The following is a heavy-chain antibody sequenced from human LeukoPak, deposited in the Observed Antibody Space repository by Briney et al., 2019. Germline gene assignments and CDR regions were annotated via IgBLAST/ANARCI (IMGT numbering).Heavy chain of an antibody. J-gene: IGHJ4*02. Sequence: ASVKVSCKASGYTFTSYYMHWVRQAPGQELEWMGIINPSGGSTSYAQKFQGRVTMTRDMSTSTVYMELSSLRSEDTAVYYCAVCTVALYYFDYWGQGTLVTVSS. D-gene: IGHD4-23*01. CDR3: AVCTVALYYFDY. V-gene: IGHV1-46*01. CDR2: INPSGGST. CDR1: GYTFTSYY.